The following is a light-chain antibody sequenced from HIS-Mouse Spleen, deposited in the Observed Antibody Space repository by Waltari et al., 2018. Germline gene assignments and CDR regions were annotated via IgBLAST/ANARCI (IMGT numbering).Light chain of an antibody. CDR2: KVS. CDR1: QSLVHSDGNTY. V-gene: IGKV2-30*02. Sequence: DVVMTQSPLSLPVTLGQPASISCRSSQSLVHSDGNTYLNWFQQRPGQSPRRLIHKVSNRDSGVPDRFSGSGSGTDFTLKISRVEAEDVGVYYCMQGTHWLLTFGGGTKVEIK. J-gene: IGKJ4*01. CDR3: MQGTHWLLT.